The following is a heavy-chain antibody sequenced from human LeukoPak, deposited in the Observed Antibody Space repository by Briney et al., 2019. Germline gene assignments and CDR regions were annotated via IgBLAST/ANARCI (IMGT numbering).Heavy chain of an antibody. J-gene: IGHJ4*02. Sequence: GRSLRLSCEASAFTFSKAWMSWVRQAPGRGLEWVGRIKSEAYGGTTDYAAPVSGRFTISRDDSRNTLYLQMNGLKAEDTAVYYCTTDYYDSVGYSSYYWGQGTLVTVCS. CDR3: TTDYYDSVGYSSYY. CDR1: AFTFSKAW. V-gene: IGHV3-15*05. CDR2: IKSEAYGGTT. D-gene: IGHD3-22*01.